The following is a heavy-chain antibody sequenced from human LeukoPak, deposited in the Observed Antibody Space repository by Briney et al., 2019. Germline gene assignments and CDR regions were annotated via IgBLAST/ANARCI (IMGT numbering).Heavy chain of an antibody. V-gene: IGHV3-23*01. Sequence: GGSLRLSCAASGFTFSSYAMSWVRQAPGKGLEWVSGISGSGGSTYYADSVKGRFTISRDNSKNTLYLQMNSLRAENTAVYHCAKGEVRAAAGTGFDYWGQGTLVTVSS. D-gene: IGHD6-13*01. CDR2: ISGSGGST. J-gene: IGHJ4*02. CDR1: GFTFSSYA. CDR3: AKGEVRAAAGTGFDY.